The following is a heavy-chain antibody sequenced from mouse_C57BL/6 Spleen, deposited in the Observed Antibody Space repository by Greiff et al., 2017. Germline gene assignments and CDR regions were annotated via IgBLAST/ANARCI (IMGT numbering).Heavy chain of an antibody. CDR2: INPNNGGT. CDR3: AEGAYFDY. V-gene: IGHV1-22*01. CDR1: GYTFTDYN. J-gene: IGHJ2*01. Sequence: VQLKESGPELVKPGASVKMSCKASGYTFTDYNMHWVKQSHGKSLEWIGYINPNNGGTSYNQKFKGKATLTVNKSSSTAYMELRSLTSEDSALYYCAEGAYFDYWGQGTTLTVSS.